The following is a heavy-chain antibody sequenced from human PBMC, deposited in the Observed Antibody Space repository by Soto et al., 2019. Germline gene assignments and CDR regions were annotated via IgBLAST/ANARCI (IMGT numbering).Heavy chain of an antibody. CDR3: AKERGGDCPDNSCYFGSDY. J-gene: IGHJ4*02. CDR2: ISDTGSSH. Sequence: VQLVESGGTVVQPGGSLRLSCVGSGFTFSSYGMHWVRQAPGKGLECVAVISDTGSSHYYAASVEGRFTISRENSKNTLSLQMDRLRVEDTAVYYCAKERGGDCPDNSCYFGSDYWGQGTPVTVSS. V-gene: IGHV3-30*18. D-gene: IGHD2-2*01. CDR1: GFTFSSYG.